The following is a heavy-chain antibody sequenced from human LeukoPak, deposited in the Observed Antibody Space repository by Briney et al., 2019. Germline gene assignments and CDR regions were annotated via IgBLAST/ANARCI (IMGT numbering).Heavy chain of an antibody. Sequence: PGGSLRLSCAASGXTFSDHYMSWIRQAPGKGLEWVSYISSSSSYTNYADSVKGRSTISRDNAKNSLYLQMNSLRAEDTAVYYCAGGYYYDSSGYYWAYWGQGTLVSVSS. V-gene: IGHV3-11*05. CDR3: AGGYYYDSSGYYWAY. D-gene: IGHD3-22*01. CDR2: ISSSSSYT. CDR1: GXTFSDHY. J-gene: IGHJ4*02.